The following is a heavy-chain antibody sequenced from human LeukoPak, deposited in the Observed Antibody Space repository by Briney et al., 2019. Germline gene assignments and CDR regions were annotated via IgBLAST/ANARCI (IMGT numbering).Heavy chain of an antibody. CDR2: ISGGGVTT. Sequence: GGSLRLSCAASGFTFNNYGMSWVRQAPGKGLEWVSAISGGGVTTYYADSVKGRFTISRDNSKNTLYLQMNSLRAEDTAVYYCSKWKAIVLVPAARSPIDYWGQGTLVTVSS. CDR3: SKWKAIVLVPAARSPIDY. J-gene: IGHJ4*02. CDR1: GFTFNNYG. V-gene: IGHV3-23*01. D-gene: IGHD2-2*01.